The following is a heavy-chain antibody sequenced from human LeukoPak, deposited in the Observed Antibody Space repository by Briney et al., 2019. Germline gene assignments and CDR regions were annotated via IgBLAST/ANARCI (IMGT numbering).Heavy chain of an antibody. CDR2: IYYSGST. CDR3: ARHTAVGGNVAFDI. Sequence: SETLSLTCTVSGGSISSYYWSWIRQPPGKGLEWIGYIYYSGSTNYNPSLKRRVTISVDTSKNQFSLRLSSVTAADTAVYYCARHTAVGGNVAFDIWGQGTMVTVSS. J-gene: IGHJ3*02. CDR1: GGSISSYY. D-gene: IGHD4-23*01. V-gene: IGHV4-59*08.